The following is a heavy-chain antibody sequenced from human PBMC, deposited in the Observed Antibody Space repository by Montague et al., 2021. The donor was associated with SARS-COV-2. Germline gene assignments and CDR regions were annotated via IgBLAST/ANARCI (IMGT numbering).Heavy chain of an antibody. D-gene: IGHD3-10*01. V-gene: IGHV4-4*02. J-gene: IGHJ4*02. CDR2: SGST. CDR3: ARGPGFGEPS. Sequence: SGSTNYNPSLKSRVTISVDKSKNQFSLKLSSVTAADTAVYYCARGPGFGEPSGGQGTLGTVAS.